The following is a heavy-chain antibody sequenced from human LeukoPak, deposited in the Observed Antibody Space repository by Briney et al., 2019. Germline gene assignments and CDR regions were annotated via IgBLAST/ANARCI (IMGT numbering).Heavy chain of an antibody. CDR3: AREWSAFDI. Sequence: GGSLRLSCAASGRTFTEHYMHWIRQAPGKGLEWVSFIGGTAGNTYYADSVKGRFTISRDNARNSLYLQMNSLRAEDTAVYYCAREWSAFDIWGQGTMVTVSS. J-gene: IGHJ3*02. CDR1: GRTFTEHY. D-gene: IGHD2-8*01. V-gene: IGHV3-11*04. CDR2: IGGTAGNT.